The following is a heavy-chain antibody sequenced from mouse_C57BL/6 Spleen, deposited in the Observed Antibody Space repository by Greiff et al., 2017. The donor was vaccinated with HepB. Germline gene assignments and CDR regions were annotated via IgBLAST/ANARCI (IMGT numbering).Heavy chain of an antibody. J-gene: IGHJ1*03. V-gene: IGHV5-9-1*02. CDR1: GFTFSSYA. D-gene: IGHD1-1*01. CDR3: TRGTYCGSSLYWYFDV. CDR2: ISSGGDYI. Sequence: EVMLVESGEGLVKPGGSLKLSCAASGFTFSSYAMSWVRQTPEKRLEWVAYISSGGDYIYYADTVKGRFTISRDNARNTLYLQMSSLKSEDTAMYYCTRGTYCGSSLYWYFDVWGTGTTVTVSS.